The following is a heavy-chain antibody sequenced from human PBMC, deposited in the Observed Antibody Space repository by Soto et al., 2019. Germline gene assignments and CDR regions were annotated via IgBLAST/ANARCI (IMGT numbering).Heavy chain of an antibody. D-gene: IGHD4-17*01. V-gene: IGHV1-69*02. Sequence: QVQLVQSGAEVKKPGSSVKVSCKASRGTFSSYTISWVRQAPGQGLEWMGRIIPILGIANYAQKFQGRVTITADKSTSTAYMELSSLRSEDTAVYYCARGGDYDDFDYWGQGTLVTVSS. J-gene: IGHJ4*02. CDR3: ARGGDYDDFDY. CDR1: RGTFSSYT. CDR2: IIPILGIA.